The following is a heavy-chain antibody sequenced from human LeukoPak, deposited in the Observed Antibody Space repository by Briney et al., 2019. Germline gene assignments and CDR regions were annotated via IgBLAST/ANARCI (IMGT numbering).Heavy chain of an antibody. J-gene: IGHJ4*02. CDR3: AAGDMVYFDY. CDR1: GYTFTSYD. V-gene: IGHV1-69*13. D-gene: IGHD3-10*01. Sequence: SVKVSCKASGYTFTSYDINWVRQAPGQGLEWMGGIIPIFGTADYAQKFQGRVTITADESTSTAYMELSSLRSEDTAVYYCAAGDMVYFDYWGQGALVTVSS. CDR2: IIPIFGTA.